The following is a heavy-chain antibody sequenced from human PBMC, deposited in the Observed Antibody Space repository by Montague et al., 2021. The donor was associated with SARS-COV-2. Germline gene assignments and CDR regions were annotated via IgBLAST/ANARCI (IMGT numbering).Heavy chain of an antibody. CDR2: ISSSSSYI. CDR3: ARVGIYYYYGMDV. CDR1: GFTFSSYT. Sequence: SLRLSCAASGFTFSSYTMSWVRQAPGKGLEWVSPISSSSSYISYADLVKGRFTISRDNAKNSLYLQMNSLRAEDTAVYYCARVGIYYYYGMDVWGQGTTVTVSS. D-gene: IGHD1-26*01. V-gene: IGHV3-21*01. J-gene: IGHJ6*02.